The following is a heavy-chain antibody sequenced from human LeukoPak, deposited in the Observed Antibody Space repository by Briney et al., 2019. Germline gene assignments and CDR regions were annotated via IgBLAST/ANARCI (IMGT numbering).Heavy chain of an antibody. CDR2: INQDVTT. V-gene: IGHV4-34*01. J-gene: IGHJ4*02. CDR1: GGPFSGYY. Sequence: SSETLSLTCAVYGGPFSGYYWTWIRQPPGKGLEWIGEINQDVTTNYNPSLRSRVTILIDTSRNQFSLRLSSVTAADTAVYYCARGRLFSGYRGNVGHEDFDYWGQGSLVTVSS. CDR3: ARGRLFSGYRGNVGHEDFDY. D-gene: IGHD5-12*01.